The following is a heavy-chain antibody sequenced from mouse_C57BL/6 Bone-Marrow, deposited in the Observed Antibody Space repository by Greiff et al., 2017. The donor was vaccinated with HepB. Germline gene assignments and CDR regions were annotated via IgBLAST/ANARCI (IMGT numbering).Heavy chain of an antibody. CDR3: ARDGGNYGFDY. D-gene: IGHD2-1*01. Sequence: EVHLVESGGGLVQSERSLRLSCATSGFTFSDFYMEWVRQAPGKGLEWIAASRNKANDYTTEYSASVKGRFIVSRDTSQSILYLQMNALRAEDTAIYYCARDGGNYGFDYWGQGTTLTVSS. CDR2: SRNKANDYTT. J-gene: IGHJ2*01. CDR1: GFTFSDFY. V-gene: IGHV7-1*01.